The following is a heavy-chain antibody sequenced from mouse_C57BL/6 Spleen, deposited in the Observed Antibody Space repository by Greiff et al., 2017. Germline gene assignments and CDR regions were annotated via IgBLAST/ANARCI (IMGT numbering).Heavy chain of an antibody. V-gene: IGHV8-8*01. CDR1: GFSLSTFGMG. CDR3: ARMAREDRLGHYFDD. CDR2: IWWDDDK. Sequence: QVTLKESGPGILQPSQTLSLTCSFSGFSLSTFGMGVGWIRQPSGKGLEWLAHIWWDDDKYYNPALKSRLTSSKDTSKNQVFLKIANVDTADTATYYCARMAREDRLGHYFDDWGQGTTLTVSS. D-gene: IGHD4-1*01. J-gene: IGHJ2*01.